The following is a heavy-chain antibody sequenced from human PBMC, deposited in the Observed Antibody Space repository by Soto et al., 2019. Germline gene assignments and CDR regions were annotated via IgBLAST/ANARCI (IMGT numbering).Heavy chain of an antibody. CDR2: ISYEGRNK. CDR3: AKGRDSTLLRWQYFDN. CDR1: GFTFSLYG. J-gene: IGHJ4*02. V-gene: IGHV3-30*18. D-gene: IGHD4-4*01. Sequence: QVQLVESGGDVIHSGKSLRLSCAVSGFTFSLYGMHWIRQAPGKGLEWVAFISYEGRNKYYADSVKGRFTISRDNSKNTVSLQRDSLRPEDTAVYYCAKGRDSTLLRWQYFDNWGQGTQVTVSS.